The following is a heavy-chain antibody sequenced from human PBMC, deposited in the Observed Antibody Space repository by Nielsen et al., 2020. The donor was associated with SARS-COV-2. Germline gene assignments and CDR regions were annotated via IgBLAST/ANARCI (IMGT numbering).Heavy chain of an antibody. V-gene: IGHV3-7*01. Sequence: GGSLRLSCGASGFAFNDYWMTWVRQAPGKGLEWVGNIKLDGSEKYYVDSVKGRFTISRDNARNTLYLQMNSLRVEDTAVYYCARVGFYGDPEYLDYWGPGTLVTVSS. J-gene: IGHJ4*02. CDR1: GFAFNDYW. D-gene: IGHD4-17*01. CDR2: IKLDGSEK. CDR3: ARVGFYGDPEYLDY.